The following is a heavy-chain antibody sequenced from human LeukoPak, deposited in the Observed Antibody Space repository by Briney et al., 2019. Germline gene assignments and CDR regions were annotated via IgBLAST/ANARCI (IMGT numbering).Heavy chain of an antibody. D-gene: IGHD2-2*01. Sequence: ASETLSLTCAVYGWSFNDYYWNWIRQPPGKGLEWIGETNARGDTNFNPSLKSRVTISVDTSKGQFSLRLTSMIAADTAVYYCARGQVPAARGYNWFDPWGQGILVTVSS. CDR2: TNARGDT. CDR1: GWSFNDYY. J-gene: IGHJ5*02. V-gene: IGHV4-34*01. CDR3: ARGQVPAARGYNWFDP.